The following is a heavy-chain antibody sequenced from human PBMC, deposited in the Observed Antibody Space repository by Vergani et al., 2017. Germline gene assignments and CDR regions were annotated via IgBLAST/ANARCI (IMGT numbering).Heavy chain of an antibody. CDR1: GYTFTSYG. CDR3: ARDLGVGGRLTGYGY. J-gene: IGHJ4*02. Sequence: QVQLVQSGAEVKKPGASVKVSCKASGYTFTSYGISWVRQAPGQGLEWMGWISAYNGNKNYAQKVQGRVTMTTDTSTSTAYMELRSLRADDTAVYYCARDLGVGGRLTGYGYWGQGTLVTVSS. D-gene: IGHD3-9*01. V-gene: IGHV1-18*04. CDR2: ISAYNGNK.